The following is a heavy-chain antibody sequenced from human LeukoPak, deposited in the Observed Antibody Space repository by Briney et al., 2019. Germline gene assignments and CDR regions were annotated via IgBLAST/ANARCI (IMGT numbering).Heavy chain of an antibody. CDR1: GYTFTSYD. Sequence: ASVKVSCKASGYTFTSYDINWVRQATGQGLEWMGWMNPNSGNTGYAQKFQGRVTITRNTSISTAYMELSSLRSEDTAVYYCARASGSYYPPYYYYYMDVWGKGTTVTVSS. CDR3: ARASGSYYPPYYYYYMDV. D-gene: IGHD1-26*01. V-gene: IGHV1-8*03. J-gene: IGHJ6*03. CDR2: MNPNSGNT.